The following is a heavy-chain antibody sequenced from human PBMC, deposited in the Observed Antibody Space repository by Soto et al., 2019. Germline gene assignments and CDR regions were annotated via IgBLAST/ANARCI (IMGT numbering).Heavy chain of an antibody. V-gene: IGHV1-24*01. D-gene: IGHD3-16*01. CDR2: FDPEDGET. J-gene: IGHJ6*02. CDR3: AREMGLWGMDV. Sequence: ASVKVSCKVSGYTLTELSMHWVRQAPGKGLEWMGGFDPEDGETIYAQKFQGRVTMTADTPTSTAYRELRSLRSDDTAVYYCAREMGLWGMDVWGQGTTVTVSS. CDR1: GYTLTELS.